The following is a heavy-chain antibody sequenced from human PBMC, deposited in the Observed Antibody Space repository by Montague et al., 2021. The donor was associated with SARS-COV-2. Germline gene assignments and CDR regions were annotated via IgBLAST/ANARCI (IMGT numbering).Heavy chain of an antibody. J-gene: IGHJ4*02. Sequence: PALVKPTQTLTLTCTFSGLSLSTSGVGVGWIRQPPGKALEWLALIYWXDDKRYSPSLKSRLTITKDTSKNQVVLTMTNMDPVDTATYYCAHRRPLWGYFDYWGQGTLVTVSS. D-gene: IGHD7-27*01. CDR1: GLSLSTSGVG. CDR2: IYWXDDK. V-gene: IGHV2-5*02. CDR3: AHRRPLWGYFDY.